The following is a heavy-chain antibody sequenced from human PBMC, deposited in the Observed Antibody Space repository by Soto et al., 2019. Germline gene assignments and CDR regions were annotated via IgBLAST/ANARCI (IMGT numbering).Heavy chain of an antibody. D-gene: IGHD2-2*01. J-gene: IGHJ4*02. CDR2: ISGSGAYT. CDR1: GFTFSTYA. V-gene: IGHV3-23*01. CDR3: ARDRHPYSTKYYFDY. Sequence: GGSLRLSCAASGFTFSTYAMNWVRQPPGKGLEWVSSISGSGAYTYYADSEQGRFTISRDNSKNTLNLQMNSLRAEDTAVYYCARDRHPYSTKYYFDYWGQGTLVTVSS.